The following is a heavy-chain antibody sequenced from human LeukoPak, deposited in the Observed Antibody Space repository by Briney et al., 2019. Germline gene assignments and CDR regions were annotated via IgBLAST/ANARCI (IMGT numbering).Heavy chain of an antibody. Sequence: SETLSLTCAVYGGSFSGYYWSWIRQPPGKGLEWIGEINHSGSTNYNPSLKSRVTISVDTSKNQFSLKLSSVTAADTAVYYCARRGPNRRAVGPFDYWGQGTLVTVSS. CDR1: GGSFSGYY. D-gene: IGHD1-26*01. J-gene: IGHJ4*02. CDR2: INHSGST. CDR3: ARRGPNRRAVGPFDY. V-gene: IGHV4-34*01.